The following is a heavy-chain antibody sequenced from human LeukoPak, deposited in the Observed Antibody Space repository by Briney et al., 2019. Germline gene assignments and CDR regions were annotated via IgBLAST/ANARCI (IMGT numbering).Heavy chain of an antibody. CDR1: GFTFSSYA. D-gene: IGHD3-22*01. CDR3: ARGFYDSYTPFDY. Sequence: GGSLRLSCAASGFTFSSYAMSWVRQAPGKGLEWVSAISGSGARTYYAGSVKGRFTISSDTSKNTLYLQMNRLRAEDTAVYYWARGFYDSYTPFDYWGQGTLVTVSS. CDR2: ISGSGART. V-gene: IGHV3-23*01. J-gene: IGHJ4*02.